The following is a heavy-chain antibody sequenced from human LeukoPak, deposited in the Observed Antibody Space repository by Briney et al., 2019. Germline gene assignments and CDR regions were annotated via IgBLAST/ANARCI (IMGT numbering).Heavy chain of an antibody. CDR3: ASGSGWYPDS. CDR2: IKHDGSEK. D-gene: IGHD6-19*01. J-gene: IGHJ4*02. V-gene: IGHV3-7*01. CDR1: GLTFRPYW. Sequence: PGGSLRLSCAASGLTFRPYWMTWVRQAPGKGLEWVANIKHDGSEKVYVDSVKGRFTISTDSAKNSVFLQMDSLRVEDTAVYYCASGSGWYPDSWGQGTPVTVSS.